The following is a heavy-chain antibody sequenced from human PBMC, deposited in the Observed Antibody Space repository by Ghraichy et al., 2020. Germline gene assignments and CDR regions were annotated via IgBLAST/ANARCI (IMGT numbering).Heavy chain of an antibody. CDR3: YYYENSGYWVDAFDI. D-gene: IGHD3-22*01. Sequence: VSYISRRSSIYYADSVKGRFTISRDNAKNSLYLQMNSLRDEDTAVYYSYYYENSGYWVDAFDIWGQGIMVTGPS. V-gene: IGHV3-69-1*01. J-gene: IGHJ3*02. CDR2: ISRRSSI.